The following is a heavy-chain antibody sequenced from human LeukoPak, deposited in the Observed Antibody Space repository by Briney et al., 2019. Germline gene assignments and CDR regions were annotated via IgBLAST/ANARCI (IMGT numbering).Heavy chain of an antibody. D-gene: IGHD3-22*01. V-gene: IGHV4-59*08. Sequence: SETLSLTCTVSGGYINKYFWSWIRQPPGKGLEWVGYIYSSGNTNYNPSLKSRVTISVDTSKNQFSLKLGSVTAADTAVYFCARHMYDTSGYYELDYWGQGTLVTVSS. CDR3: ARHMYDTSGYYELDY. J-gene: IGHJ4*02. CDR1: GGYINKYF. CDR2: IYSSGNT.